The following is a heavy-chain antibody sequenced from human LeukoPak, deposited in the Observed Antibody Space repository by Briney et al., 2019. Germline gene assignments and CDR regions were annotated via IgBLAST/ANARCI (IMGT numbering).Heavy chain of an antibody. CDR1: GSTFSSYA. J-gene: IGHJ4*02. D-gene: IGHD5-18*01. V-gene: IGHV1-69*05. CDR2: IIPIFGTA. CDR3: ARDRGGRGYSYGEYYFDY. Sequence: ASVKVSCKASGSTFSSYAISWVRQAPGQGLEWMGGIIPIFGTANYAQKFQGRVTITTDESTSTAYMELSSLRSEDTAVYYCARDRGGRGYSYGEYYFDYWGQGTLVTVSS.